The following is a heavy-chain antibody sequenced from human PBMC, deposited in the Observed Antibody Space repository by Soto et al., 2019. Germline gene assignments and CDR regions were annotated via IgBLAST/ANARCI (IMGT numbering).Heavy chain of an antibody. V-gene: IGHV3-23*01. CDR2: ISGSGGST. D-gene: IGHD3-22*01. CDR3: AKPGFRYDSSGYYSWFDP. J-gene: IGHJ5*02. CDR1: VFTFSSYA. Sequence: GSLRLSCAASVFTFSSYAMSWVRQAPGKGLEWVSAISGSGGSTYYADSVKGRFTISRDNSKNTLYLQMNSLRAEDTAVYYCAKPGFRYDSSGYYSWFDPWGQGTLVTVSS.